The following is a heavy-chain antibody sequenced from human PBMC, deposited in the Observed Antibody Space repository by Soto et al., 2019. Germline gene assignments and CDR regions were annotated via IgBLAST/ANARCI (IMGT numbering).Heavy chain of an antibody. Sequence: GGSLRLSCAASGFTFSSYGMHWVRQAPGKGLEWVAVISYDGSNKYFADYVKGRFTLSRDNSKNTLYLQMNSLRPEDTAVYFCAKGSRSTYGYIDYWGQGTLVTVSS. J-gene: IGHJ4*02. CDR1: GFTFSSYG. V-gene: IGHV3-30*18. CDR3: AKGSRSTYGYIDY. D-gene: IGHD3-10*01. CDR2: ISYDGSNK.